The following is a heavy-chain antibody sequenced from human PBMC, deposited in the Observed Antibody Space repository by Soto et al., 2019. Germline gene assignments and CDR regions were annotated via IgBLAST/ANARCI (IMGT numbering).Heavy chain of an antibody. V-gene: IGHV4-39*01. CDR1: GGSISSSSYY. J-gene: IGHJ4*02. CDR3: ARHGRRAPDYDYYGSGSYYNGDTDY. CDR2: IYYSGST. Sequence: SETLSLTCTVSGGSISSSSYYWGWIRQPPGKGLEWIGSIYYSGSTYYNPSLKSRVTISVDTSKNQFSLKLSSVTAADTAVYYCARHGRRAPDYDYYGSGSYYNGDTDYWGQGTLVTVSS. D-gene: IGHD3-10*01.